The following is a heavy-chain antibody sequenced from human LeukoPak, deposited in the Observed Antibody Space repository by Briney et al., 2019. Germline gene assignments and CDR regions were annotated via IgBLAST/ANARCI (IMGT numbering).Heavy chain of an antibody. J-gene: IGHJ4*02. CDR3: TRGARRSASGDYFDY. Sequence: GASVKVSCEASGYTFTTYYMHWVRQAPGQGLEWMGIINPNGGSTSYAQKFQGRVTMTRDMSTSTVYMELSSLRSEDTAVYYCTRGARRSASGDYFDYWGQGTLVTVSS. V-gene: IGHV1-46*01. CDR2: INPNGGST. CDR1: GYTFTTYY. D-gene: IGHD6-25*01.